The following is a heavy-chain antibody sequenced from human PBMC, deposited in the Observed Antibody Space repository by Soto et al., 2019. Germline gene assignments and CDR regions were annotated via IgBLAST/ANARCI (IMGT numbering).Heavy chain of an antibody. J-gene: IGHJ2*01. CDR1: GYTFSNND. V-gene: IGHV1-8*01. CDR2: MNPYSGNT. Sequence: QAQLVQSVAEMKKPGASVRVSCQASGYTFSNNDINWMRQASGGGLEWMGWMNPYSGNTGYEYKFQGRVTMTGDTSTNTAYMELRGLRSDDTAVYFCARGASYSYAKRCEHRNFYFDLWGRGTLVAVSP. CDR3: ARGASYSYAKRCEHRNFYFDL. D-gene: IGHD2-8*01.